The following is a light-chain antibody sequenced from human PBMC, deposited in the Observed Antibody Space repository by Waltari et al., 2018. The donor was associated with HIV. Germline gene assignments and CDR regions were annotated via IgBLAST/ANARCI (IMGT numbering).Light chain of an antibody. Sequence: QSALTQPASVSGSPGQSITISCTGTSSDVGDYKYVSWYQQHPGKAPKLMIYEVTFRPSGVSNRFSGSKSGNTASLTISGLQAEDEADYYCSSYTSSSTYDFGTGTKVTVL. CDR3: SSYTSSSTYD. V-gene: IGLV2-14*01. CDR2: EVT. J-gene: IGLJ1*01. CDR1: SSDVGDYKY.